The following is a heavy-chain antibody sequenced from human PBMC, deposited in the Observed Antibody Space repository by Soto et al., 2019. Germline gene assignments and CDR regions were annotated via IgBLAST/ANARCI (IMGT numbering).Heavy chain of an antibody. CDR3: ASAPYYYDSSGYYAFDI. J-gene: IGHJ3*02. Sequence: ASVKVSCKASGGTFSSYAISWVRQAPGQGLEWMGGIIPILGIANYAQKFQGRVTITADKSTSTAYMELSSLRSEDTAVYYCASAPYYYDSSGYYAFDIWGQGTMVTVS. D-gene: IGHD3-22*01. CDR1: GGTFSSYA. V-gene: IGHV1-69*10. CDR2: IIPILGIA.